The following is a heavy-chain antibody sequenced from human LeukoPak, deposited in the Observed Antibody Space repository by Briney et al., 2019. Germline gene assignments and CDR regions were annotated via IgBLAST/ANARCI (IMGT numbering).Heavy chain of an antibody. CDR1: GGSVNSYY. CDR3: AKILGSGVWYGFDI. CDR2: IYTTGRT. J-gene: IGHJ3*02. V-gene: IGHV4-4*09. D-gene: IGHD7-27*01. Sequence: SETLSLTCSVSGGSVNSYYWSWIRQPPGKGLEWIWYIYTTGRTNYNPSLKSRVTISVDTYKNQFSLKLSSVTAADTAVYYCAKILGSGVWYGFDIWGQGTMVTVSS.